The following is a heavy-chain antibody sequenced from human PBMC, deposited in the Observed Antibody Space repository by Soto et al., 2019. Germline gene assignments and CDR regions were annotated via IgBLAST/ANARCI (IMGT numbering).Heavy chain of an antibody. J-gene: IGHJ4*02. Sequence: GESLKISCQGSGYSFTSYWVTWVRQMPGRGLEWVARIDPSDSSTNYSPSFRGHVTISADRSISTAYLQWSSLQASDTAIYYCERGVKMDTPHRHYFDYWGQGDLVTVSA. D-gene: IGHD5-18*01. V-gene: IGHV5-10-1*01. CDR2: IDPSDSST. CDR1: GYSFTSYW. CDR3: ERGVKMDTPHRHYFDY.